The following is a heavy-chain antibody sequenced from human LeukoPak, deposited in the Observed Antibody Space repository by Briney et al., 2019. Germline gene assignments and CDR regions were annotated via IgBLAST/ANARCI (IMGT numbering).Heavy chain of an antibody. Sequence: ASVKVSCKASVYTFTSYGISWVRQAPGQGLEWMGWISAYNGKTNYAQKLQGRVTMTKDTSTSTAYMELRSLRSDDTAVYYCARVSDRYCSGGSCYLTPNDYWGQGTLVTVSS. CDR3: ARVSDRYCSGGSCYLTPNDY. D-gene: IGHD2-15*01. CDR1: VYTFTSYG. J-gene: IGHJ4*02. V-gene: IGHV1-18*01. CDR2: ISAYNGKT.